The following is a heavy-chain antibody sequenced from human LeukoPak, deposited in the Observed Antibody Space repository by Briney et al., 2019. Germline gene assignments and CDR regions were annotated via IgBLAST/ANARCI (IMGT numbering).Heavy chain of an antibody. D-gene: IGHD3-22*01. V-gene: IGHV4-59*01. Sequence: SETLSLTCTVSGGSISSYYWSGIRQPPGKGLEWIGNIYDSGSTNYNPSLKSRVTISVDTSKNQCSLKLSSVTAADTAVYYCARQSISGSSLSYFDYWGQGTLVNVSS. CDR2: IYDSGST. CDR1: GGSISSYY. CDR3: ARQSISGSSLSYFDY. J-gene: IGHJ4*02.